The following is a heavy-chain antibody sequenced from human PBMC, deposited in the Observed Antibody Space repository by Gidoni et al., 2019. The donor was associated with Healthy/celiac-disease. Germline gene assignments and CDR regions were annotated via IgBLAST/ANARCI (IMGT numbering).Heavy chain of an antibody. CDR3: ARRDIVVVPAANGGWFDP. V-gene: IGHV4-39*01. D-gene: IGHD2-2*01. CDR1: GGSISSSSYY. CDR2: IYYSGST. J-gene: IGHJ5*02. Sequence: QLQLQESGPGLVKPSETLSLTCTVSGGSISSSSYYWGWIRQPPGKGLEWIGSIYYSGSTYYIPSLKSRVTISVDTSKNQFSLKLSSVTAADTAVYYCARRDIVVVPAANGGWFDPWGQGTLVTVSS.